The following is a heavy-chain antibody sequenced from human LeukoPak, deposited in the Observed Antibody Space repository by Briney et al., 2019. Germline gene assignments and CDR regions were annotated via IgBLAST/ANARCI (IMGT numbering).Heavy chain of an antibody. J-gene: IGHJ4*02. Sequence: GGSLRLSCAASGFTFSSYWMSWVRQAPGKGVEWVANIKQGGSEKYYVDSVRGRFTISRDNAKNSLYLQMNGLRAEDTAVYYCARQGGSFFSFSTFFDYWGQGTLVTVSS. V-gene: IGHV3-7*01. CDR2: IKQGGSEK. D-gene: IGHD1-26*01. CDR3: ARQGGSFFSFSTFFDY. CDR1: GFTFSSYW.